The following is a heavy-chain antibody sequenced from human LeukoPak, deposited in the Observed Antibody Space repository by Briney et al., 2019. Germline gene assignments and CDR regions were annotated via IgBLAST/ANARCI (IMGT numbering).Heavy chain of an antibody. CDR1: GFTFNDYF. V-gene: IGHV3-11*01. CDR2: ISASGTTV. D-gene: IGHD2-15*01. J-gene: IGHJ4*02. CDR3: ARAGVDIVVVTASTWFDY. Sequence: PGGSLRLSCRTSGFTFNDYFMSWLRQAPGKGLERISHISASGTTVYYADSVKGRFIISRDNAKNSLFLQMNSLRTEDTAVYYCARAGVDIVVVTASTWFDYWGQGNLVTVAT.